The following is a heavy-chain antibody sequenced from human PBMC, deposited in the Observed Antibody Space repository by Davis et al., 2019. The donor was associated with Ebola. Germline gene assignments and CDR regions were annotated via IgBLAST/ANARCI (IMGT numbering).Heavy chain of an antibody. CDR2: ISAYNGNT. V-gene: IGHV1-18*01. J-gene: IGHJ6*02. CDR3: ARGRLGYCSGGSCYGYYGMDV. Sequence: AASVKVSCKASGYTFTSYGISWVRQAPGQGLEWMGWISAYNGNTNYAQKFQGRLTITADKSTSTAYMELSSLRSEDTAVYYCARGRLGYCSGGSCYGYYGMDVWGQGTTVTVSS. D-gene: IGHD2-15*01. CDR1: GYTFTSYG.